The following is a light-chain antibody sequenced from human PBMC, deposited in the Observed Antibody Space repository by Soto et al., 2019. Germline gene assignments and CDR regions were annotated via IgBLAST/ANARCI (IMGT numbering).Light chain of an antibody. V-gene: IGKV3-20*01. J-gene: IGKJ2*01. CDR3: HQYGSSPPS. CDR2: GAI. Sequence: EIVLTQSPGTLSLSPGESVTLSCRASESVSRGYVGWYQQKPGQAPRLVIFGAIDMATGIPDRFRGSGSGTDFTLTISSLEPEDFAVYYCHQYGSSPPSFGQGTKLDIK. CDR1: ESVSRGY.